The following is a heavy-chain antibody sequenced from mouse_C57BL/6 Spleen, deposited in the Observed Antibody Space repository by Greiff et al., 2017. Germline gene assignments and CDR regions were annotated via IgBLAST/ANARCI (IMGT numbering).Heavy chain of an antibody. CDR3: ARGVYYGSSHYYFDY. J-gene: IGHJ4*01. Sequence: QVQLQQSGAELARPGASVKLSCKASGYTFTSYGISWVKQRTGQGLEWIGEIYPRSGNTYYNEKFKGKATLTADKSSSTAYMELRSLTSEDSAVYFCARGVYYGSSHYYFDYWGQGTSVTVSS. V-gene: IGHV1-81*01. CDR1: GYTFTSYG. D-gene: IGHD1-1*01. CDR2: IYPRSGNT.